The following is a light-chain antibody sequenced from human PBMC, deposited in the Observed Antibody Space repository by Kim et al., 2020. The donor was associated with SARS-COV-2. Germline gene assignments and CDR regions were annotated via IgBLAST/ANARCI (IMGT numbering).Light chain of an antibody. CDR2: YDG. V-gene: IGLV3-21*04. Sequence: SYELTQPPSVSVAPGQTAKITCGGNNIGGKTVHWYQQKSGQAPVLVICYDGDRPSGIPERFSGSNSGNTATLTISRVEAGDEADDYCQVWDSSSDHGLFGGGTQLTVL. CDR3: QVWDSSSDHGL. CDR1: NIGGKT. J-gene: IGLJ2*01.